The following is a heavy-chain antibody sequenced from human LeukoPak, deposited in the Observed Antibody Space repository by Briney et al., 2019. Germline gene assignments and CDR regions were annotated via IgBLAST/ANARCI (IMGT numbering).Heavy chain of an antibody. V-gene: IGHV1-46*01. D-gene: IGHD6-19*01. CDR1: GYTFTSYY. CDR3: ARDQGSGVAVAAPLYLDY. Sequence: ASVKVSCKASGYTFTSYYMHWVRQAPGQGLEWMGIINPSGGSTSYAQKFQGRVTMTRDTSTSTVYMELSSLRSEDTAVYYCARDQGSGVAVAAPLYLDYWGQGTLVTVSS. J-gene: IGHJ4*02. CDR2: INPSGGST.